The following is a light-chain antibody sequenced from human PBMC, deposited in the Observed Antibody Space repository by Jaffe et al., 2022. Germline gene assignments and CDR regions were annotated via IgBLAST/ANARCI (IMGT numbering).Light chain of an antibody. CDR3: QQYSDFSPLT. V-gene: IGKV1-5*03. J-gene: IGKJ4*01. Sequence: DIQMTQSPSTLSASVGDRVTITCRASQSISNLLAWYQQKPGKAPKLLIYKASSLESGVPSRFSGTGSGTEFTLTISSLQPDDFATYYCQQYSDFSPLTFGGGTNVEIK. CDR1: QSISNL. CDR2: KAS.